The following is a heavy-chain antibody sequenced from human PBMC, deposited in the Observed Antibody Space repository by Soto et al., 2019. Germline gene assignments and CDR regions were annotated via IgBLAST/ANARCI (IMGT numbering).Heavy chain of an antibody. Sequence: SETLSLTCTVSGGFITTSCYYWSWFRQHPGKCLEWIGYISHSGITEYNPSLKSRLTLSIDTSKNQFSLEMNSVTAADTAVYFCARVSHDYYGWFDPWGQGTPVTVS. CDR3: ARVSHDYYGWFDP. D-gene: IGHD1-26*01. V-gene: IGHV4-31*03. CDR2: ISHSGIT. J-gene: IGHJ5*02. CDR1: GGFITTSCYY.